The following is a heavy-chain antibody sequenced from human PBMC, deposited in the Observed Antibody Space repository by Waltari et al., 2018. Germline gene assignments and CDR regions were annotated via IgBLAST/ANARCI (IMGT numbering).Heavy chain of an antibody. J-gene: IGHJ4*02. CDR3: ARETENCGGDCYDY. CDR2: ISSSSRGEQI. D-gene: IGHD2-21*02. CDR1: GFTISSYA. V-gene: IGHV3-48*03. Sequence: GGGLVQPGGSLRLSCAASGFTISSYAINWVRQAPGKGLEWISYISSSSRGEQIYYANSVKGRFTISRDNAKNSVFLQMNSLRTEDTAFYYCARETENCGGDCYDYWGQGTLVTVSS.